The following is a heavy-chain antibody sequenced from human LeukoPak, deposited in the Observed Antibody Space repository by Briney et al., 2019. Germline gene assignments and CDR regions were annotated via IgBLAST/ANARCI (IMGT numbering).Heavy chain of an antibody. CDR2: ISDSGGTT. CDR3: AKYGPSGPYLGDY. J-gene: IGHJ4*02. CDR1: GFTFGSYS. Sequence: GGSLRLSCAASGFTFGSYSMGWVRQAPGKGLEWVSAISDSGGTTYYPDSVKGRFTISRDNSRNTLYLQMSGLRADDTAVYYCAKYGPSGPYLGDYWGPGTLVTVSS. V-gene: IGHV3-23*01. D-gene: IGHD1-26*01.